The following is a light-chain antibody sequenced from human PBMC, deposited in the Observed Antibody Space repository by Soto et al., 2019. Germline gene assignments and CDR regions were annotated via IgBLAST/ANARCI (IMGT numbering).Light chain of an antibody. CDR3: QQRNGHPSIT. CDR2: AAS. Sequence: QLPRYPSVRTSCLSQNVKINSRACQGISSYLAWYQQKPGKAPKRLIYAASTLQSGVPSRFSGSGSGREYTITISSLQPQDDATYYCQQRNGHPSITFGQGTRLEIK. CDR1: QGISSY. V-gene: IGKV1-9*01. J-gene: IGKJ5*01.